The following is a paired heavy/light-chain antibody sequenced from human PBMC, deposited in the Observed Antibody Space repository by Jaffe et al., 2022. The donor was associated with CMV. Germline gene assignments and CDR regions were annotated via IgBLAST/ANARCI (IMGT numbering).Heavy chain of an antibody. J-gene: IGHJ5*02. CDR3: TAPRGAARLSWFDP. V-gene: IGHV3-15*01. CDR1: GFSFTNAW. Sequence: EVQLVESGGGLVKPGGSLRLSCAASGFSFTNAWMTWVRQAPGKGLEWVGRIKTETEGGTTDYAAPVKGRFTISRDDSKNTLYLQMNSLKTEDTAVYYCTAPRGAARLSWFDPWGQGTLVTVSS. D-gene: IGHD6-6*01. CDR2: IKTETEGGTT.
Light chain of an antibody. CDR3: CSYALSSTLYV. J-gene: IGLJ1*01. CDR1: SNDVGFYNL. CDR2: EVT. V-gene: IGLV2-23*02. Sequence: QSALTQPASVSGSPGQSITISCTGTSNDVGFYNLVSWYQQHPGKAPKVMIYEVTKRPSGVSNRFSGSKSGNTASLTISGLQADDEADYYCCSYALSSTLYVFGTGTKVTVL.